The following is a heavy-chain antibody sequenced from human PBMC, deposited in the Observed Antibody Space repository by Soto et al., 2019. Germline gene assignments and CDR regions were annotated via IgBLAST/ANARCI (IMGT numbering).Heavy chain of an antibody. CDR1: GDSISTSY. D-gene: IGHD3-10*01. V-gene: IGHV4-59*08. Sequence: QVQLQESGPGLVKPSETLSLTYTVSGDSISTSYWNWIRQPPGKGLEWIGYIHNSGSTNYNPSLKSRVTMSIDTSKNQLSLRVNSVTATDTAVYYCARIRAPGEFDYWGQGTLVTVSS. CDR3: ARIRAPGEFDY. CDR2: IHNSGST. J-gene: IGHJ4*02.